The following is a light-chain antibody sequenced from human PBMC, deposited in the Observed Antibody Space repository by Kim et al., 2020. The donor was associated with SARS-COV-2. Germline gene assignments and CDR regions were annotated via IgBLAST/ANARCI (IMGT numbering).Light chain of an antibody. J-gene: IGKJ4*01. CDR1: QSISRS. V-gene: IGKV1-5*03. CDR2: TVS. CDR3: QQYDSYPLT. Sequence: ASVGDTVTISCRARQSISRSLAWYQQKPGKAPKFLIHTVSSLESGVPVRFSGSGSGTQFTLTISSLQPDDFATYYCQQYDSYPLTFGGGTKVDIK.